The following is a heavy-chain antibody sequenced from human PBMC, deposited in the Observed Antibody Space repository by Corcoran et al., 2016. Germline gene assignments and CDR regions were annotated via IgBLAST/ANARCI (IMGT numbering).Heavy chain of an antibody. J-gene: IGHJ4*01. D-gene: IGHD3-22*01. CDR2: TYYRSKWYN. V-gene: IGHV6-1*01. Sequence: QVQLQQSGPGLVKPSQTLSLTCAISGDSVSSNSAAWNWIRQSPSRGLEWLGRTYYRSKWYNAYAVSVKSRITINPDTSKNQFSLQLNSVPPEDKAVYYGASVLSGYYHYEGGFFDYLGHGTLFTVSS. CDR3: ASVLSGYYHYEGGFFDY. CDR1: GDSVSSNSAA.